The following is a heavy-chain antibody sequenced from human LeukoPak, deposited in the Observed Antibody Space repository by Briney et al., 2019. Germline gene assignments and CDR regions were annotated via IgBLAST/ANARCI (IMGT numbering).Heavy chain of an antibody. CDR3: ARSARLMKGVVEVTALDD. J-gene: IGHJ4*02. D-gene: IGHD3-3*01. CDR2: ISSSSSYI. CDR1: GFTFSSYS. Sequence: GGSLRLSCAASGFTFSSYSMNWVRQAPGKGLEWVSSISSSSSYIYYADSVKGRFTISRDDAKNSLYLQMNSLRADDTAVYYCARSARLMKGVVEVTALDDWGQGTLVTVSS. V-gene: IGHV3-21*01.